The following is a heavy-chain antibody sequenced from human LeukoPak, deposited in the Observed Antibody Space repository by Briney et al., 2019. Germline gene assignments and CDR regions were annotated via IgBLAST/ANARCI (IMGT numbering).Heavy chain of an antibody. CDR2: INSKTSGGTT. V-gene: IGHV3-15*01. Sequence: GGSLRLSCAASRFTFSNAWMSWVRQAPGKGLEWVGRINSKTSGGTTDYAAPVKGRFAISREDSKNTLYLQMNSLKTEGAAVYYCTTEGYTYGYHSFDIWGQGTMVTVSS. D-gene: IGHD5-18*01. CDR1: RFTFSNAW. CDR3: TTEGYTYGYHSFDI. J-gene: IGHJ3*02.